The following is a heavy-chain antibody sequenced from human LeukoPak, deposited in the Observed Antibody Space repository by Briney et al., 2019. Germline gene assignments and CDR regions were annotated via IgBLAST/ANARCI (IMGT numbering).Heavy chain of an antibody. D-gene: IGHD3-10*01. J-gene: IGHJ4*02. CDR3: ARDGSLLWFGELFDY. V-gene: IGHV4-59*12. CDR1: GGSIYSYY. CDR2: IYNSGST. Sequence: SETLSLTCTVSGGSIYSYYWSWIRQPPGKGLEGIGYIYNSGSTNYNPSLKSRVTISVDTSKNRFSLKLSSVTAADTAVYYCARDGSLLWFGELFDYWGQGTLVTVSS.